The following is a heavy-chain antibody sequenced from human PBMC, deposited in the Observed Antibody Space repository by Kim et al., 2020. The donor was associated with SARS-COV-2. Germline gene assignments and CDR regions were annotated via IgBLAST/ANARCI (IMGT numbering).Heavy chain of an antibody. D-gene: IGHD1-26*01. CDR1: GGSISTKSNY. Sequence: SETLSLTCTVSGGSISTKSNYWGWIRQPPGKGLECIGTIYYRGSTDYNPSIKSRVTVSVDTSKNQYSLKLTSITAADTAVYYCARLPIGIYSHFDFWGQGILVTVSS. CDR2: IYYRGST. V-gene: IGHV4-39*01. CDR3: ARLPIGIYSHFDF. J-gene: IGHJ4*02.